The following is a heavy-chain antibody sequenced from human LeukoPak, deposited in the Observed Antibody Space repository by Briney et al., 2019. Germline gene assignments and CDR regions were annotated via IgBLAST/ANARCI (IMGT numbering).Heavy chain of an antibody. J-gene: IGHJ4*02. CDR3: ARGRPYGDYFDY. Sequence: SETLSLTCTVSGDSISRNIYYRCWMRQSAGKGLEWIGRLNPSGTTSSNPSLKSRLTMSLDPSENKFSLKLSSVTPADTALYYCARGRPYGDYFDYWGQGSLVTVSS. V-gene: IGHV4-61*02. D-gene: IGHD4-17*01. CDR2: LNPSGTT. CDR1: GDSISRNIYY.